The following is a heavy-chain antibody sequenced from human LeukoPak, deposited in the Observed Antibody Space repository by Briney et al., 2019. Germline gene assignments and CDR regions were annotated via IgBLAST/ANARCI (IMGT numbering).Heavy chain of an antibody. D-gene: IGHD2-8*01. CDR3: ARDSPPIVLMVYAIPLDY. V-gene: IGHV1-18*01. CDR1: GYTFTSYG. Sequence: VKVSCKASGYTFTSYGISWVRQAPGQGLEWMGWISAYNGNTNYAQKLQGSVTMTTDTSTSTAYMELRSLRSDDTAVYYCARDSPPIVLMVYAIPLDYWGQGTLVTVSS. CDR2: ISAYNGNT. J-gene: IGHJ4*02.